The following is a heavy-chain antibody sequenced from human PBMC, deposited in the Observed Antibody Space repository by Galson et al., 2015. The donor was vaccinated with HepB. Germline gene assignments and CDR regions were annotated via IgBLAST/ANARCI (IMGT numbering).Heavy chain of an antibody. CDR2: IYWSDDK. Sequence: PALVKPTQTLTLTCTFSGFSLSTSGVGVGWVRQPPGKALEWLALIYWSDDKRYSPSLKSRLTITKDTSKNQVVLTMTNMDPVDTATYYCAQFRYNWNHGYYFDYWGQGTLVTVSS. V-gene: IGHV2-5*01. J-gene: IGHJ4*02. D-gene: IGHD1-14*01. CDR3: AQFRYNWNHGYYFDY. CDR1: GFSLSTSGVG.